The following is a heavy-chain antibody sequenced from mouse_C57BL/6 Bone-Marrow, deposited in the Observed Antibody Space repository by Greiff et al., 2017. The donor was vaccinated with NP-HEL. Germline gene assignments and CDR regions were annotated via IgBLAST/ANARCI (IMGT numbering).Heavy chain of an antibody. V-gene: IGHV5-17*01. Sequence: EVQLVESGGGLVKPGGSLKLSCAASGFTFSDYGMHWVRQAPEKGLEWVAYISSGSSTIYYADTVKGRLTISRDNAKNTLFLQLTILRSVNTAMYYCARYYYGSSFYWYFDVWGTGTTVTVSS. D-gene: IGHD1-1*01. CDR3: ARYYYGSSFYWYFDV. J-gene: IGHJ1*03. CDR1: GFTFSDYG. CDR2: ISSGSSTI.